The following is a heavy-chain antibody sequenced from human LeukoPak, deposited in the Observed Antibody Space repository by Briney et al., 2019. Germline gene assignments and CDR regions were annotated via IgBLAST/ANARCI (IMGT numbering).Heavy chain of an antibody. J-gene: IGHJ5*01. D-gene: IGHD2-2*01. CDR3: AREAGPAYCSTTSCLNWFDS. V-gene: IGHV3-7*05. Sequence: GGSLRLSCEASRFTFSSSWMSWVRQAPGKGLEWVANIKQDGSDKYYVDSVKGRFTISRDNAKNSLCLEMNSLRAEDTAVYYCAREAGPAYCSTTSCLNWFDSWGQGTLVTVSS. CDR2: IKQDGSDK. CDR1: RFTFSSSW.